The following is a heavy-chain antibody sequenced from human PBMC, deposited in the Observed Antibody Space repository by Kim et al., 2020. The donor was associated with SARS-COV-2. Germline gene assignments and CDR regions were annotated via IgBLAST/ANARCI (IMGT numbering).Heavy chain of an antibody. J-gene: IGHJ4*02. CDR3: VKDQLRSFGDF. D-gene: IGHD3-10*01. CDR1: GFTFISYA. Sequence: GGSLRLSCATSGFTFISYAMSWLRQAPGKGLEWVSGIYSDDGTTFYVGSVMGRFTVSRDNSKDTLLLQMNNLRAEDTAVYFCVKDQLRSFGDFWGQGTLVSVS. CDR2: IYSDDGTT. V-gene: IGHV3-23*03.